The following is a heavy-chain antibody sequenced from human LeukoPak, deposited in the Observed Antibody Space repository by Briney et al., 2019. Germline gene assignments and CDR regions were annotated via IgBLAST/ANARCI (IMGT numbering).Heavy chain of an antibody. CDR3: ARDHGGAGNPFYYYMDV. CDR2: INPNSGGT. V-gene: IGHV1-2*02. J-gene: IGHJ6*03. D-gene: IGHD3-10*01. Sequence: GASVKVSCKASGYTFTGYYMHWVRQAPGQGLEWMGWINPNSGGTNYAQKFQGRVTMTRDTSISTAYMELSRLRSDDTAVYYCARDHGGAGNPFYYYMDVWGKGTTVTVFS. CDR1: GYTFTGYY.